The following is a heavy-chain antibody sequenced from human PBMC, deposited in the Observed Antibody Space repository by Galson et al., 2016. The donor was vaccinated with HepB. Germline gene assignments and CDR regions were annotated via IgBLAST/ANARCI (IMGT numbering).Heavy chain of an antibody. J-gene: IGHJ4*02. V-gene: IGHV3-74*01. Sequence: SLRLSCAASGFTFRDYLMHWVRQTPGKGLVWVARIKTDGSYSWYADSVKGRFAFSRDNSKNTLYLQMNSLRAEDSGVYYWLREIVTSGYQYCDYWGQGTLVTVSS. CDR2: IKTDGSYS. CDR3: LREIVTSGYQYCDY. D-gene: IGHD3-22*01. CDR1: GFTFRDYL.